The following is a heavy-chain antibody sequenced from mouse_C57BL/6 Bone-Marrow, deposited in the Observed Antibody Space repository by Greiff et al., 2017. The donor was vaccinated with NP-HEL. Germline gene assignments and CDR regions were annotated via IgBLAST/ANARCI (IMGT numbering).Heavy chain of an antibody. CDR1: GFSFNTYA. CDR2: IRSKSNNYAT. V-gene: IGHV10-1*01. Sequence: EVKLVESGGGLVQPKGSLKLSCAASGFSFNTYAMNWVRQAPGKGLEWVARIRSKSNNYATYYADSVKDRFTISRDDSESMLYLQMNNLKTEDTAMYYCVRHGITTVVATYWYFDVWGTGTTVTVSS. D-gene: IGHD1-1*01. J-gene: IGHJ1*03. CDR3: VRHGITTVVATYWYFDV.